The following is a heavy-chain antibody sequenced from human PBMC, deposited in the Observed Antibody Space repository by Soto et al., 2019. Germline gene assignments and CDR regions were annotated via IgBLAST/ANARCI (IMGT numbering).Heavy chain of an antibody. CDR2: IYPGDSDT. CDR1: GYSFTNQW. V-gene: IGHV5-51*01. CDR3: AREPEGIAAALDY. J-gene: IGHJ4*02. D-gene: IGHD6-13*01. Sequence: PGESLKISCKGSGYSFTNQWIGWVRQMPGKGLEWMGIIYPGDSDTKYSPSFQGQVTISVDKSISTAYLQWSSLKASDTALYYCAREPEGIAAALDYWGQGTLVTVSS.